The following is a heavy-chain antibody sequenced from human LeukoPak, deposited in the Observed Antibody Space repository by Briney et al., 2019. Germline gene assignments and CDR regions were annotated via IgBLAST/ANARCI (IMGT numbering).Heavy chain of an antibody. CDR2: FDPEDGET. CDR3: ARGRGTHYYYYYYMDV. Sequence: ASVKVSCKVSGYTLTELSMHWVRQAPGKGLEWMGGFDPEDGETIYAQKFQGRVTMTEDTSTDTAYMELSSLRSEDTAVYYCARGRGTHYYYYYYMDVWGKGTTVTISS. D-gene: IGHD1-14*01. J-gene: IGHJ6*03. V-gene: IGHV1-24*01. CDR1: GYTLTELS.